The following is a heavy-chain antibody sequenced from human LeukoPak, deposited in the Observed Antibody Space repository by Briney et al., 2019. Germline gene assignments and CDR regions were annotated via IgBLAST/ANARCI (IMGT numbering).Heavy chain of an antibody. V-gene: IGHV4-39*07. CDR3: ARGRRGSSAGGYYFDY. CDR2: IYYSGST. D-gene: IGHD6-6*01. Sequence: PSETLSLTCTVSGGSISSSSYYWGWIRQPPGKGLEWIGSIYYSGSTYYNPSLKSRVTISVDTSKNQFSLKLSSVTAADTAVYYCARGRRGSSAGGYYFDYWGQGTLVTVSS. CDR1: GGSISSSSYY. J-gene: IGHJ4*02.